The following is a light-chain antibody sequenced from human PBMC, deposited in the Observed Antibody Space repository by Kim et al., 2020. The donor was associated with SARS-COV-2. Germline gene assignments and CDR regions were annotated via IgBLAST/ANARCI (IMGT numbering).Light chain of an antibody. CDR2: EDN. CDR3: QSYDSSNPWV. CDR1: SGSIARNY. Sequence: TGTISCTRSSGSIARNYVQWYQQRPGSAPTTVIYEDNQRPSGVPDRFSGSIDSSSNAASLTISGLKTEDEADYYCQSYDSSNPWVFGGGTQLTVL. J-gene: IGLJ3*02. V-gene: IGLV6-57*03.